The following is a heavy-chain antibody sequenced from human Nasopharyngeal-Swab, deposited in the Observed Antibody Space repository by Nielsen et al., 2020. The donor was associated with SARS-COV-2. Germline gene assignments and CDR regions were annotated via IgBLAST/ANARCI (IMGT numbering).Heavy chain of an antibody. CDR2: MNPNSGGK. V-gene: IGHV1-2*02. D-gene: IGHD3-16*02. Sequence: ASVKVSCKASGYTFTGYYMHWLRQAPGQGLEWMGWMNPNSGGKNYAQKFQGRVTMTRDTTISTAYLELSSLRSEDTAVYYCARDLGVGTFGGVIVIPGKFDPWGQGTLVTVSS. CDR3: ARDLGVGTFGGVIVIPGKFDP. CDR1: GYTFTGYY. J-gene: IGHJ5*02.